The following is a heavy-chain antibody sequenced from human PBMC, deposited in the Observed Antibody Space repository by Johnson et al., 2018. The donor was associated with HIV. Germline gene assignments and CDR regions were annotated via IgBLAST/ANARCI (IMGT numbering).Heavy chain of an antibody. J-gene: IGHJ3*02. D-gene: IGHD3-22*01. CDR2: ISYDGSNK. CDR1: EFSFSTYA. Sequence: QVQLVESGGGVVQPGRSLRLSCAASEFSFSTYAMHWVRQAPGKGLEWVAVISYDGSNKYYADSVKGRFTISRDNSKNTLYLQMNSLRAEDTAVYYCARGDDSSGYLTAFDIWGQGTMVTVSS. CDR3: ARGDDSSGYLTAFDI. V-gene: IGHV3-30*19.